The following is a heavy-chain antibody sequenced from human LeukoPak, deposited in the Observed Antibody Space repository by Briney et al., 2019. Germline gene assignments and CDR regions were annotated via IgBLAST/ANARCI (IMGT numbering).Heavy chain of an antibody. Sequence: TSETLSLTCTVSGGSISSGSYYWSWIRQPAGKGLEWIGRIYSSGSTNYNPSLKSRVTISLDTSKNQFSLKLSSVTAADTAVYYCARDLYYYDSSGYSAYYYYYYMDVWGKGTTVTISS. CDR2: IYSSGST. J-gene: IGHJ6*03. V-gene: IGHV4-61*02. CDR1: GGSISSGSYY. CDR3: ARDLYYYDSSGYSAYYYYYYMDV. D-gene: IGHD3-22*01.